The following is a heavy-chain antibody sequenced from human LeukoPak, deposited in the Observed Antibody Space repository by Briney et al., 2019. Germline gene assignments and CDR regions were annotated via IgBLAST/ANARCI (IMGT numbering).Heavy chain of an antibody. CDR2: INQDGSGK. J-gene: IGHJ4*02. D-gene: IGHD3-22*01. Sequence: PGGSVRLSCAASGFTFSSYEMNWVRQAPGKGLEWVANINQDGSGKYYVDSVKGRFTVSRDNAEKSLYLQMNSLRPEDTAVYYCASIYETSGHPRGPDHGSQETRVTVSS. V-gene: IGHV3-7*01. CDR3: ASIYETSGHPRGPDH. CDR1: GFTFSSYE.